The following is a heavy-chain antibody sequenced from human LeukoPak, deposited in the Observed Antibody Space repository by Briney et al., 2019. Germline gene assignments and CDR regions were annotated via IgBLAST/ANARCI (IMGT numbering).Heavy chain of an antibody. V-gene: IGHV3-20*04. D-gene: IGHD3-22*01. CDR1: ELTLSSNY. CDR3: ARSRHSYDSSGFPHY. CDR2: INWNGGSR. J-gene: IGHJ4*02. Sequence: PGGSLRLSCAASELTLSSNYMSWVRQAPGKGLEWVSGINWNGGSRGYADSVKGRFTISRDNAKNSLYLQMNSLRAEDTALYYCARSRHSYDSSGFPHYWGQGTLVTVSS.